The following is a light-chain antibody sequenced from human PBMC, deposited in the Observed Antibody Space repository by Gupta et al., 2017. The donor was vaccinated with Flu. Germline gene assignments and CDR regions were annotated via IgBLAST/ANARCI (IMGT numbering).Light chain of an antibody. Sequence: SVLAHTASASGTPGHTVTFSCSGSSPNIGSNTVDWYQQVPGMAPKLLIYGNNQRPSGAPDRFSGSKSGTSASLAINGLQSEDEADYYCAAWDDSLNGHYVFGTGTKVTVL. CDR2: GNN. CDR1: SPNIGSNT. V-gene: IGLV1-44*01. CDR3: AAWDDSLNGHYV. J-gene: IGLJ1*01.